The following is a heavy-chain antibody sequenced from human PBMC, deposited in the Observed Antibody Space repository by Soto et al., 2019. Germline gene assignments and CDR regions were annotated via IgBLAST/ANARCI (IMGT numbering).Heavy chain of an antibody. CDR2: ISAYNGNT. J-gene: IGHJ3*02. Sequence: ASVKVSCKASGYTFTSYGISWVRQAPGQGLEWMGWISAYNGNTNYAQKLQGRVTMTTNTSISTAYMELRSLRSDDTAVYYCARSVPGETYAFDIWGQGTMVTVSS. D-gene: IGHD4-17*01. CDR1: GYTFTSYG. V-gene: IGHV1-18*01. CDR3: ARSVPGETYAFDI.